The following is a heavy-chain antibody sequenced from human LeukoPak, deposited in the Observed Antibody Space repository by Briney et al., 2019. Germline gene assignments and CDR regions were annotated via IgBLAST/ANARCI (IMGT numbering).Heavy chain of an antibody. CDR1: GASVSTYY. Sequence: SETLSLTCAVSGASVSTYYWSWIRQPPGKGLEWIGYIDYFGRTNYNPSLQSRVTISEDTAKNQFSLQLRSVTAADTAVYYCARRGGYSGYEQVWGQGTLVTVSS. J-gene: IGHJ4*02. CDR3: ARRGGYSGYEQV. D-gene: IGHD5-12*01. CDR2: IDYFGRT. V-gene: IGHV4-59*08.